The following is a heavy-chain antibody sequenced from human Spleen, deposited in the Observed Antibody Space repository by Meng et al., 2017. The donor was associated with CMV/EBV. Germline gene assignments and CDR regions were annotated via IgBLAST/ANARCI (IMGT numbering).Heavy chain of an antibody. D-gene: IGHD6-19*01. Sequence: SGFTFSSYNMNWVRQAPGKGLEWVSSISSSSSYLYYADSVKGRFTISRDNAKNSLYLQMNSLSAEDTAVYYCAKPDPITVAGTGAYWGQGTLVTVSS. J-gene: IGHJ4*02. V-gene: IGHV3-21*04. CDR2: ISSSSSYL. CDR1: GFTFSSYN. CDR3: AKPDPITVAGTGAY.